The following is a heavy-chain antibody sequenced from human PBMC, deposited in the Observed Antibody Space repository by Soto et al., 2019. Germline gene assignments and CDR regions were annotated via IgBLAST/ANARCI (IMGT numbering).Heavy chain of an antibody. CDR1: GDYLPSYY. CDR2: IYYTGKT. V-gene: IGHV4-59*01. D-gene: IGHD3-9*01. J-gene: IGHJ5*02. CDR3: ARIILTGYYGLEP. Sequence: QVQLQESGPGLVKPSETLSLTCSVSGDYLPSYYWTWVRQPPGKGLEWIGYIYYTGKTNYNPSLKSRVTLSMDLSKNQFSLELRSLTAADTAVYYCARIILTGYYGLEPWGQGTLVIVSA.